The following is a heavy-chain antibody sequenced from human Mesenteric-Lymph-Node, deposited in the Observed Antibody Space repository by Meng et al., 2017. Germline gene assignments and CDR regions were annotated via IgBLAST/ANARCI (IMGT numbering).Heavy chain of an antibody. D-gene: IGHD2-21*02. V-gene: IGHV4-4*02. Sequence: QVPRTESGLGLVKPSGTLSLTCAVSGGSLRSRKWWSWVRQTPGKGLEWIGEIYHSGSTNYNPSLKSRVTISVDESKTQFSLRLSSVTAADTAVYYCARVGAYCGGDCYHPRWGQGTLVTVSS. CDR1: GGSLRSRKW. CDR2: IYHSGST. J-gene: IGHJ4*02. CDR3: ARVGAYCGGDCYHPR.